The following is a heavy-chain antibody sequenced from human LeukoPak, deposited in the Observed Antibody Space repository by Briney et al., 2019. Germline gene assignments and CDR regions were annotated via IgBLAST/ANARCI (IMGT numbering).Heavy chain of an antibody. V-gene: IGHV4-61*02. J-gene: IGHJ5*02. CDR3: ARYYDSSGYYFVP. Sequence: SETLSLTCTVSGGSISSGSYYWSWIRQPAGKGLEWIGRIYTSGSTNYNPSLKSRVTISVDTSKNQFSLKLSSVTAADTAVYYCARYYDSSGYYFVPWGQGTLVTVSS. CDR2: IYTSGST. CDR1: GGSISSGSYY. D-gene: IGHD3-22*01.